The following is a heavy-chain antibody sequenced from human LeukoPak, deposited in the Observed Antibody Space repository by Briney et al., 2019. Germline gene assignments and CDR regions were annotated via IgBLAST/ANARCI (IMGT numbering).Heavy chain of an antibody. V-gene: IGHV3-23*01. Sequence: GGSLRPSCAASGFTFSSYAMSWVRQAPGKGLEWVSTISGSRGSTYYADSVKGRFSISRDNSKNTLYLQMNSLRAEDTAVYYCAKNYGSGSYYLDYWGQGTLVTVPS. CDR3: AKNYGSGSYYLDY. CDR1: GFTFSSYA. D-gene: IGHD3-10*01. J-gene: IGHJ4*02. CDR2: ISGSRGST.